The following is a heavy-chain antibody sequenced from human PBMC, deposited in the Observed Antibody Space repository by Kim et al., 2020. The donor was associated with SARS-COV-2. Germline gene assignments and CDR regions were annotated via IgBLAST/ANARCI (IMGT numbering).Heavy chain of an antibody. V-gene: IGHV4-31*03. D-gene: IGHD3-3*01. Sequence: SETLSLTCTVSGGSISSGGYYWSWIRQHPGKGLEWIGYIYYSGSTYYNPSLKSRVTISVDTSKNQFSLKLSSVTAADTAVYYCARDPPKNPVPFGYYYYYGIDVWGQGTTVTVSS. CDR3: ARDPPKNPVPFGYYYYYGIDV. CDR2: IYYSGST. J-gene: IGHJ6*02. CDR1: GGSISSGGYY.